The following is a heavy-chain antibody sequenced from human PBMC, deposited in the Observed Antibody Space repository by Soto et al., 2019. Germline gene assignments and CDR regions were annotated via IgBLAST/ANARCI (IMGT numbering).Heavy chain of an antibody. CDR2: INHSGST. J-gene: IGHJ4*02. V-gene: IGHV4-34*01. Sequence: PSEAPSLTCSVYGGSFSGCHWSWIRQTPGKGLEWIGEINHSGSTNYNPSLKSRVTISVDTSKNQFSLKLSSVTAADTAVYYCARTYYYDSSGYPDYWGQGTLVTVSS. CDR1: GGSFSGCH. CDR3: ARTYYYDSSGYPDY. D-gene: IGHD3-22*01.